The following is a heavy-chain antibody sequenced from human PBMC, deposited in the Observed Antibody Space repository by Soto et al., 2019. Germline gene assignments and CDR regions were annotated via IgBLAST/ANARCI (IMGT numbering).Heavy chain of an antibody. Sequence: SETLSLTCSVSGAALNSGNYYWSWIRQVPGKGLEWIGHIYVTGAVDYNPSLRDRITISQDTSERQLSLNLRLVTAADTAVYYCERLRIATNNYKWFDPWGQGTLITVSS. J-gene: IGHJ5*02. D-gene: IGHD2-21*01. CDR1: GAALNSGNYY. CDR2: IYVTGAV. CDR3: ERLRIATNNYKWFDP. V-gene: IGHV4-31*03.